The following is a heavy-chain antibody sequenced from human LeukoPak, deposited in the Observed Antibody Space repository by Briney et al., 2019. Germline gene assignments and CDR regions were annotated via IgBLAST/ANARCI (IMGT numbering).Heavy chain of an antibody. V-gene: IGHV3-23*01. CDR2: IGGPAET. CDR1: GFSFDVHA. Sequence: GGSLRLSCAASGFSFDVHAMTWVRQAPGKGPEWVATIGGPAETFCADSVRGRFSISRDNSRYTLYLQMNRLRVEDSALYYCAKDWTSHNGVYDCLDFWGQGTQVTVSS. D-gene: IGHD3-16*01. CDR3: AKDWTSHNGVYDCLDF. J-gene: IGHJ4*02.